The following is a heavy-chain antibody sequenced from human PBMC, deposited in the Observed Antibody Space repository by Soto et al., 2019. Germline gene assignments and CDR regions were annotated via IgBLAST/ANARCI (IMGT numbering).Heavy chain of an antibody. CDR2: NYYSGIT. V-gene: IGHV4-31*03. CDR1: GGSISSGGYY. J-gene: IGHJ4*02. Sequence: SETLSLTCTVSGGSISSGGYYWTWIRQHPGKGLEWIGYNYYSGITYYNPSLKSRVTISVDTSKNRFSLKLTSVTAADTAVYYCARYPSGSGSYLDTWGQGTLVTVSS. CDR3: ARYPSGSGSYLDT. D-gene: IGHD3-10*01.